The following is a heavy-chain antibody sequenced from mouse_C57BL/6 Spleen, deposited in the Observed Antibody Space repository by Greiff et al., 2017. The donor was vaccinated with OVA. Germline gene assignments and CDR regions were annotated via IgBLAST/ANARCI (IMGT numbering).Heavy chain of an antibody. CDR2: INPNNGGT. V-gene: IGHV1-26*01. CDR1: GYTFTDYY. J-gene: IGHJ4*01. D-gene: IGHD4-1*01. Sequence: VQLQQSGPELVKPGASVKISCKASGYTFTDYYMNWVKQSHGKSLEWIGDINPNNGGTSYNQKFKGKATLPVDKSSSTAYMELRSLTSEDSAVYYCARSRTGTLYYAMDYWGQGTSVTVSS. CDR3: ARSRTGTLYYAMDY.